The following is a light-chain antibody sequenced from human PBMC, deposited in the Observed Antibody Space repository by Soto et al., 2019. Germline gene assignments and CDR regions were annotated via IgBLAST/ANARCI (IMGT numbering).Light chain of an antibody. V-gene: IGKV3-11*01. CDR1: QSVSSF. J-gene: IGKJ4*01. Sequence: EIVLTQSPATLSLSPGERATLSCRASQSVSSFLAWYQQKPGQAPRLLIYDASNRATGIPARFSGSGSGTDFTLTISSLEPEDFAVYYCQQRYNWQEVTFGGGTKVEIK. CDR3: QQRYNWQEVT. CDR2: DAS.